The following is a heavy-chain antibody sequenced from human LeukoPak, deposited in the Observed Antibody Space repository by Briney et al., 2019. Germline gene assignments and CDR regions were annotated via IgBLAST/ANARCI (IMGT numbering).Heavy chain of an antibody. J-gene: IGHJ4*02. D-gene: IGHD6-13*01. CDR2: ISSSSTYI. CDR3: ASYPLNSSWYYFDY. CDR1: GFTFRSYS. V-gene: IGHV3-21*01. Sequence: GSLRLSCGGSGFTFRSYSMNVVRQAPGEGLEWVLSISSSSTYIYYADSVKGRFTISRDDAKNSLYLQMNSLRAADMAVYYCASYPLNSSWYYFDYWGQGTLVTVSS.